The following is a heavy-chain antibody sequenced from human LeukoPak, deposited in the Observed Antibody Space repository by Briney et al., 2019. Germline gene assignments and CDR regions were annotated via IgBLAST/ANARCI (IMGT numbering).Heavy chain of an antibody. CDR1: GYSFTSYW. Sequence: GESLQISCKGSGYSFTSYWIGWVRQMPGKGLEWMGIIYPGDSDTRYSPSFQGQVTISADKSIGTAYLQWSSLKASDTAIYYCARRAIAAAGVAEYFQHWGQGTLVTVSS. J-gene: IGHJ1*01. CDR2: IYPGDSDT. CDR3: ARRAIAAAGVAEYFQH. V-gene: IGHV5-51*01. D-gene: IGHD6-13*01.